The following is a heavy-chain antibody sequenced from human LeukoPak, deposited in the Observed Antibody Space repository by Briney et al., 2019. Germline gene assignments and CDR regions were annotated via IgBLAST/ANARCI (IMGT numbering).Heavy chain of an antibody. D-gene: IGHD3-10*01. CDR2: IKQDGSEK. V-gene: IGHV3-7*01. CDR3: ARDLYYYGSGSYYNGMDV. J-gene: IGHJ6*02. Sequence: GGSLRLSCAASGFTFSSYWMSWVRQAPGKGLEWVANIKQDGSEKYYVDSVKGRFTISRDNSKNTLYLQMNSLRAEDTAVYYCARDLYYYGSGSYYNGMDVWGQGTTVTVSS. CDR1: GFTFSSYW.